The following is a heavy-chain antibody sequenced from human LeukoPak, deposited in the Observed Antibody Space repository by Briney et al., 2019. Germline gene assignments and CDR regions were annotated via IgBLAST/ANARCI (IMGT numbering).Heavy chain of an antibody. Sequence: AASVKVSCKASGYPFTGYYLHWVRQAPGQGLEWMGWINPNSGFTNYAQKFQGRVTMTRDTSISTAYMELSRLRSDDTAVYYCARVVAAAGTSAFDIWGQGTMVTVSS. CDR3: ARVVAAAGTSAFDI. D-gene: IGHD6-13*01. J-gene: IGHJ3*02. CDR1: GYPFTGYY. CDR2: INPNSGFT. V-gene: IGHV1-2*02.